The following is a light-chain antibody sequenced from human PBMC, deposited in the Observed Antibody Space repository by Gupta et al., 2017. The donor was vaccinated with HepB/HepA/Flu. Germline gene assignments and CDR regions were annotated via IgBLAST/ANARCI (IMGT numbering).Light chain of an antibody. V-gene: IGLV3-21*03. CDR3: PETDSSSDYV. Sequence: SYVLTQPPSASLVPGKTARITCGGDNIGDKSVHWYQQRPGQAPVLVGQDDTDRPAGTPGRSAASYAGTTAITNTRSDEAGDDAYYYCPETDSSSDYVFGIGTKVTVL. CDR1: NIGDKS. CDR2: DDT. J-gene: IGLJ1*01.